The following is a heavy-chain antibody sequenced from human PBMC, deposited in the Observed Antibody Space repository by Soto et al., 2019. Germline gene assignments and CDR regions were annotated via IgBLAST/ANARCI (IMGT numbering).Heavy chain of an antibody. CDR1: GFTFSSYA. CDR2: ISGSGGST. D-gene: IGHD1-26*01. CDR3: AKDTVGGIVAGDYYYYYMDV. Sequence: GGSLRLSCAASGFTFSSYAMSWVRQAPGKGLEWVSAISGSGGSTYYADSVKGRFTISRDNSKNTLYLQMNSLRAEDTAVYYCAKDTVGGIVAGDYYYYYMDVWGKGTTVTVSS. V-gene: IGHV3-23*01. J-gene: IGHJ6*03.